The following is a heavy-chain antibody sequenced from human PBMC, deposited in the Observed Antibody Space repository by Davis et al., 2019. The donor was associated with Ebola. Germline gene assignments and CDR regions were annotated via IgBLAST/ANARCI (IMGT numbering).Heavy chain of an antibody. D-gene: IGHD3-10*01. J-gene: IGHJ6*03. CDR2: IYYSGST. Sequence: PSETLSLTCAVYGGSFSGHYWRWIRQPPGKGLEWIGYIYYSGSTYYNPSLKSRVTISVDTSKNQFSLKLSSVTAADTAVYYCARETLALVRGVMHYYYYYMDVWGKGTTVTVSS. V-gene: IGHV4-30-4*01. CDR1: GGSFSGHY. CDR3: ARETLALVRGVMHYYYYYMDV.